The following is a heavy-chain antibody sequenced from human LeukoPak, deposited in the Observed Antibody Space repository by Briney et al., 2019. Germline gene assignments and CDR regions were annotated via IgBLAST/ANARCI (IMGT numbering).Heavy chain of an antibody. D-gene: IGHD3-10*01. J-gene: IGHJ1*01. CDR2: INPSGGST. CDR1: GYTFTSYY. CDR3: ARSATMVRGVLKH. Sequence: GASVKVSCKASGYTFTSYYMHWVRQAPEQGLEWMGIINPSGGSTSYAQKCQGRVTMTRDTSTSTVYMELSSLRSEDTAVYYCARSATMVRGVLKHWGQGTLVTVSS. V-gene: IGHV1-46*01.